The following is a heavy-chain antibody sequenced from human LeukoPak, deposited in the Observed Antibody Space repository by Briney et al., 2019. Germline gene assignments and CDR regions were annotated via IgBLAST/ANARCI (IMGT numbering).Heavy chain of an antibody. CDR1: GFTFSSYG. V-gene: IGHV3-30*02. CDR2: IRYDGSNK. CDR3: ARELRARALRRVGVNAFDI. Sequence: GGSLRLSCAASGFTFSSYGMHWVRQAPGKGLEWVAFIRYDGSNKYYADSVKGRFTISRDNSKNTLYLQMNSLRAEDTAVYYCARELRARALRRVGVNAFDIWGQGTMVTVSS. D-gene: IGHD3-22*01. J-gene: IGHJ3*02.